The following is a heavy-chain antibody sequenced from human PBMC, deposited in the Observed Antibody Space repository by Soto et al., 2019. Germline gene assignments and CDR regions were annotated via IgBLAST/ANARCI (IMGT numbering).Heavy chain of an antibody. CDR1: GYTFTGYY. Sequence: ASVKVSCKASGYTFTGYYMHWVRQAPGQGLEWMGWINPNSGGTNYAQKFQGWVTMTRDTSISTAYMELSRLRSDDTAVYYCARSITMIAPSDYYGMDVWGQGTTVTSP. CDR3: ARSITMIAPSDYYGMDV. J-gene: IGHJ6*02. V-gene: IGHV1-2*04. CDR2: INPNSGGT. D-gene: IGHD3-22*01.